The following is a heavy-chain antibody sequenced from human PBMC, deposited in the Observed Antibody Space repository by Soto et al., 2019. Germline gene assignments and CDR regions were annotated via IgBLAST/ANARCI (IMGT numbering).Heavy chain of an antibody. CDR1: GGSFSGYS. D-gene: IGHD4-17*01. V-gene: IGHV4-34*01. J-gene: IGHJ6*02. Sequence: SETLSLTCAVYGGSFSGYSWIWIRQPPGRGLEWIGEINHSGSTNYNPCLKSRVTISVDTSKNQFSLKLSSVTAADTAVYYCARDRTTVTWDYYGMDVWGQGTTVTVSS. CDR3: ARDRTTVTWDYYGMDV. CDR2: INHSGST.